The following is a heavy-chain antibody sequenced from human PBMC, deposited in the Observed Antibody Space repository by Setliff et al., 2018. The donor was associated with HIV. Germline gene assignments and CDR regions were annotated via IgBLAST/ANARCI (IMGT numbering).Heavy chain of an antibody. V-gene: IGHV4-59*11. J-gene: IGHJ4*02. D-gene: IGHD3-10*01. CDR3: AGGLHYGLGKFGY. CDR1: GVSITSHF. Sequence: SETLSLTCTVSGVSITSHFWSWIRQPPGKGLEWVGSISYTGSTNYNPSLKSRVTISVDTSKSQFSLRLSSETAADAAVYYCAGGLHYGLGKFGYWGQGTLVTVSS. CDR2: ISYTGST.